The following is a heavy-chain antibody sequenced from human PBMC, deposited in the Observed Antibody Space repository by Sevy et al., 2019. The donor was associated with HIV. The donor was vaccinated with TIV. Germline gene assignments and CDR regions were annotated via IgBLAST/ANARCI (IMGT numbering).Heavy chain of an antibody. D-gene: IGHD2-15*01. J-gene: IGHJ3*02. CDR1: GGSFSGYY. CDR3: ARHCTGSSCSHAFDI. Sequence: SEPLSLTCAVYGGSFSGYYWSWIRQPPGKGLEWIGEINHSGGTNYNPSLKSRVTISVDTSKNQFSLKLNSVTAADTAVYYCARHCTGSSCSHAFDIWGQGTMVTVSS. CDR2: INHSGGT. V-gene: IGHV4-34*01.